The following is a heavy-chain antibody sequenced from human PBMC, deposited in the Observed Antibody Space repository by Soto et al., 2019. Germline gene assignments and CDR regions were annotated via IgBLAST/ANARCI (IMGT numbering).Heavy chain of an antibody. CDR3: AKGYREYSSSWFDY. D-gene: IGHD6-13*01. Sequence: GGSLRLSCAASGFTFSRNAMSWVRQAPGKGLEWVSVMSGSGGSTYYADSVTGRFTISRDNSKNTLYLQMNSLRAEDTAVYYCAKGYREYSSSWFDYWGQGTLVTVSS. J-gene: IGHJ4*02. CDR1: GFTFSRNA. CDR2: MSGSGGST. V-gene: IGHV3-23*01.